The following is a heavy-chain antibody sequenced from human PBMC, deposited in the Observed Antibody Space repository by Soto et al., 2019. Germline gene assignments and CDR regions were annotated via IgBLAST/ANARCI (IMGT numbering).Heavy chain of an antibody. V-gene: IGHV3-21*01. CDR2: ISSSSSYI. Sequence: GGSLRLSCAASGFTFSSYSMNWFRQAPGKGLEWVSSISSSSSYIYYADSVKGRFTISRDNAKNSLYRQMNSLRAEDTAVYYCARDGDFWSGYPTYYYSYYYMDVWGKGTRVTAAS. CDR3: ARDGDFWSGYPTYYYSYYYMDV. J-gene: IGHJ6*03. D-gene: IGHD3-3*01. CDR1: GFTFSSYS.